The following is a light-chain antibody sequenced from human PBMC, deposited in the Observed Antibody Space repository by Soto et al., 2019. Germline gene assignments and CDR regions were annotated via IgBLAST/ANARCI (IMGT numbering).Light chain of an antibody. CDR1: QSLLHSNGYNY. Sequence: DIVMTQSPLSLPVTPGEPASISCRSSQSLLHSNGYNYLDWYLQKPGQSPQLLIYLGSNRSSGVPARFSGSGSGTDFTLKISGVEAEDVGVYYCMQALQTPWTFGQGTKVDIK. CDR2: LGS. J-gene: IGKJ1*01. CDR3: MQALQTPWT. V-gene: IGKV2-28*01.